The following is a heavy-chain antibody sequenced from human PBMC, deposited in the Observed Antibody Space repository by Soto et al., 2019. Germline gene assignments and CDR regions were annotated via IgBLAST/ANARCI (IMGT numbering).Heavy chain of an antibody. J-gene: IGHJ6*02. Sequence: EVQLVESGGGLVQPGRSLILSCAASGFTFDDYAIHWVRQAPGKGLEWVSCISWNSGTETYADSVKGRFTMSRDNAMNSLSLQIYSLRVEDTALYDCVKDSNYYGMDVGGQGTTVTVSS. CDR3: VKDSNYYGMDV. CDR1: GFTFDDYA. CDR2: ISWNSGTE. V-gene: IGHV3-9*01.